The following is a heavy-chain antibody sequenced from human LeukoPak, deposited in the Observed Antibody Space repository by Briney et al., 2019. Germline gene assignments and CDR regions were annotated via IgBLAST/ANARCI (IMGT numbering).Heavy chain of an antibody. J-gene: IGHJ5*02. CDR1: GFTFSSYA. CDR3: AKGWGYSWNYGNWFDP. CDR2: ISGSGGST. V-gene: IGHV3-23*01. D-gene: IGHD1-7*01. Sequence: GGSLRLSCAASGFTFSSYAMSWVRQAPGKGLEWVSAISGSGGSTYYADSVKGRFTISRDNSKNTLYLQMNSLRAEDTAVYYCAKGWGYSWNYGNWFDPWGQGTLVTVSS.